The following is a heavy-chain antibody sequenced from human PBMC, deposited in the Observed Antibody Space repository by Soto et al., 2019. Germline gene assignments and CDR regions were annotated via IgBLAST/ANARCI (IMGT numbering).Heavy chain of an antibody. CDR2: ISAYNGNT. J-gene: IGHJ6*02. Sequence: GASVKVSCKASGYTFTSYGISWVGQAHGQGLEWMGWISAYNGNTNYAQKLQGRVTMTTVTSTSTAYMDLRSLISDDTAVYYCAKNPSSALGAIFGVVPPLDVWGQGTTVTVSS. CDR3: AKNPSSALGAIFGVVPPLDV. CDR1: GYTFTSYG. V-gene: IGHV1-18*01. D-gene: IGHD3-3*01.